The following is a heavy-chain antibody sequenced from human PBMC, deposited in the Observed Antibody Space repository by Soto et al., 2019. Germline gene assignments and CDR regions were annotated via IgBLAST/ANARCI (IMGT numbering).Heavy chain of an antibody. CDR1: GYTFTSYD. D-gene: IGHD3-3*01. Sequence: VKVSCKASGYTFTSYDINWVRQATGQGLEWMGWMNPNSGNTGYAQKFQGRVTVTRNTSISTAYMELSSLRSEDTAVYYCARLADFWSGYALGYWGQGTLVTVSS. CDR2: MNPNSGNT. CDR3: ARLADFWSGYALGY. V-gene: IGHV1-8*01. J-gene: IGHJ4*02.